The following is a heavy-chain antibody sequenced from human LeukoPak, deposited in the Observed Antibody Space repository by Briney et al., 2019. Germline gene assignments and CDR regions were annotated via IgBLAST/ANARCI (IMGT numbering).Heavy chain of an antibody. J-gene: IGHJ4*02. CDR3: AKDYHDSSGYFRVPHVFDY. Sequence: GGSLRLSCAASGFTFSSYWMHWVRQAPGKGLVWVSRINSDGSSTSYVDSVKGRFTISRDNAKNTLYLQMNSLRAEDTAVYYCAKDYHDSSGYFRVPHVFDYWGQGTLVTVSS. CDR1: GFTFSSYW. CDR2: INSDGSST. D-gene: IGHD3-22*01. V-gene: IGHV3-74*01.